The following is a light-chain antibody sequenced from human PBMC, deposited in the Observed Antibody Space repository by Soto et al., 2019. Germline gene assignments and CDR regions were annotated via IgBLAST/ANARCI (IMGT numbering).Light chain of an antibody. CDR1: QSVNTK. Sequence: IVLTQSPGTLSLSPGDRVTLSCRASQSVNTKLAWYQQQPGQAPTLLMSGASNRASGVTVRFSGSGSGTDFTLTISRLEPEDFALYYCQQYGGSPSTFGLGTQLEIK. V-gene: IGKV3-20*01. CDR3: QQYGGSPST. J-gene: IGKJ5*01. CDR2: GAS.